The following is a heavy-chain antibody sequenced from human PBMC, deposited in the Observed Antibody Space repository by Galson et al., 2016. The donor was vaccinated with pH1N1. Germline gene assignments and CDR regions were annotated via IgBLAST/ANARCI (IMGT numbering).Heavy chain of an antibody. J-gene: IGHJ4*02. V-gene: IGHV1-46*01. CDR3: ASRSSGQLHFDY. CDR1: GYTFITYY. Sequence: SVKVSCKASGYTFITYYIHWVRQAPGQGLEWLGIINPSGVSTTYAQKFQGRVTMTGDTSTSTVYMELSSLRSEDTAVYYCASRSSGQLHFDYWGQGTLVTVSS. D-gene: IGHD3-22*01. CDR2: INPSGVST.